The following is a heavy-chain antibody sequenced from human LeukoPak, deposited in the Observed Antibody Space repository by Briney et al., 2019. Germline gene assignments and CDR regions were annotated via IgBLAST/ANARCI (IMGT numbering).Heavy chain of an antibody. V-gene: IGHV3-30*04. D-gene: IGHD3-22*01. CDR1: GFIFSSYA. J-gene: IGHJ3*02. CDR3: ARPYYYDSSGYYYSGESDAFDI. Sequence: GRSLRLSCAASGFIFSSYAMHWVRQAPGKGLEWVAVISYDGSNKYYADSVKGRFTISRDNSKNTLYLQMNSLRAEDTAVYYCARPYYYDSSGYYYSGESDAFDIWGQGTMVTVSS. CDR2: ISYDGSNK.